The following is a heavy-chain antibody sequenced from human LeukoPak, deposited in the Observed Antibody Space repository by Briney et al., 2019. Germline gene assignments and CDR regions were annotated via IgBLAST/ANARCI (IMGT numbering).Heavy chain of an antibody. J-gene: IGHJ4*02. D-gene: IGHD6-13*01. Sequence: SETLSLTCAVYGGSFSGYYWTWIRQPPGKGLEWIGEINHRRSTKYSPSLKSRVTISVDTSKNQFSLKLSSVTAADTAVYYCARDPRMWAAAGTGRFDYWGQGTLVTVSS. CDR3: ARDPRMWAAAGTGRFDY. CDR1: GGSFSGYY. V-gene: IGHV4-34*01. CDR2: INHRRST.